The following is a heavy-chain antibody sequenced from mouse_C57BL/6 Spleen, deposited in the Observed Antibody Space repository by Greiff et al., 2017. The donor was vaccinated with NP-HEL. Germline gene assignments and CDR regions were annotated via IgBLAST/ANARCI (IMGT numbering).Heavy chain of an antibody. CDR1: GFTFSDYY. V-gene: IGHV5-12*01. J-gene: IGHJ2*01. Sequence: EVKVEESGGGLVQPGGSLKLSCAASGFTFSDYYMYWVRQTPEKRLEWVAYISNGGGSTYYPDTVKGRFTISRDNAKNTLYLQMSRLKSEDTAMYYCARRGPNSYYFDYWGQGTTLTVSS. D-gene: IGHD4-1*01. CDR3: ARRGPNSYYFDY. CDR2: ISNGGGST.